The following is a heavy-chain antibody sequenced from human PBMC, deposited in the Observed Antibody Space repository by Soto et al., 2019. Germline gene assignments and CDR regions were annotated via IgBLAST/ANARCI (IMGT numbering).Heavy chain of an antibody. D-gene: IGHD3-10*01. Sequence: QVQLVESGGGVVQPGRSLRLSCAASGFTFSRYTMHWVRQAPGKGLGWMAFISEDGNNKYYADSVKGQFTISRDNSKNTLYLQMNSLRTEDTAVYYCARDDEGGSDCDLGYWGQGTLVTVSS. CDR1: GFTFSRYT. CDR2: ISEDGNNK. CDR3: ARDDEGGSDCDLGY. J-gene: IGHJ4*02. V-gene: IGHV3-30-3*01.